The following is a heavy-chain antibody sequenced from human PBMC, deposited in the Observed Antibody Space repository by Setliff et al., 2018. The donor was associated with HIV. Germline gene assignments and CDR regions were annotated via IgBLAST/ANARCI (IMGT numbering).Heavy chain of an antibody. Sequence: ASVKVSCKASGYTFTGYFIHWVRQAPGQGLEWMGRIIPNSAGTNYAQKFQGRVTMTRDTSISTAYMELSRLRSDDTAVYYCARGRYSSGLTDYWGQGTLVTVSS. V-gene: IGHV1-2*06. CDR1: GYTFTGYF. D-gene: IGHD6-19*01. CDR3: ARGRYSSGLTDY. CDR2: IIPNSAGT. J-gene: IGHJ4*02.